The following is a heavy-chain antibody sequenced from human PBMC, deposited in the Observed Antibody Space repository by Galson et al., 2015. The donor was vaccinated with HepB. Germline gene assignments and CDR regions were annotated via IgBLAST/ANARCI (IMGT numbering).Heavy chain of an antibody. D-gene: IGHD5-12*01. CDR2: IRSEAHGGTT. J-gene: IGHJ4*02. CDR1: GFTFGDYT. CDR3: TGDRRGGYGPFDY. V-gene: IGHV3-49*03. Sequence: SLRLSCAGSGFTFGDYTMSWFRQAPGKGLEWVGSIRSEAHGGTTEYVASVKGRFTISRLDSKSIAYLQINSLTMEDTAMYYCTGDRRGGYGPFDYWGQGTLFTVSS.